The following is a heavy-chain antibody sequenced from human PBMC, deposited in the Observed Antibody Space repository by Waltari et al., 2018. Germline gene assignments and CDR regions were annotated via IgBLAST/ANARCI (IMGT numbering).Heavy chain of an antibody. Sequence: EVQLLESGGELVQAGGSLRLSGRVPGFPFHRHAINWARRAPGTGLQWVAAITISDATFHADSVKGRFTISRDASKDTVYLQMNSLRADDTALYYCAKPFYNWDDPLVSWGQGTQVTVSS. D-gene: IGHD1-20*01. CDR2: ITISDAT. V-gene: IGHV3-23*01. CDR3: AKPFYNWDDPLVS. J-gene: IGHJ5*02. CDR1: GFPFHRHA.